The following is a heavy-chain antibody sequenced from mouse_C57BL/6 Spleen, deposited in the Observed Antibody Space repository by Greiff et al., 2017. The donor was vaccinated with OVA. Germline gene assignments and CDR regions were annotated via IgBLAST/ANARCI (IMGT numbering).Heavy chain of an antibody. D-gene: IGHD1-1*01. CDR2: IDPNSGGT. Sequence: QVQLKQPGAELVKPGASVKLSCKASGYTFTSYWMHWVKQRPGRGLEWIGRIDPNSGGTKYNEKFKSKATLTVDKPSSTAYMQLSSLTSEDSAVYYCARSPHYYGSTYWYFDVWGTGTTVTVSS. CDR1: GYTFTSYW. V-gene: IGHV1-72*01. CDR3: ARSPHYYGSTYWYFDV. J-gene: IGHJ1*03.